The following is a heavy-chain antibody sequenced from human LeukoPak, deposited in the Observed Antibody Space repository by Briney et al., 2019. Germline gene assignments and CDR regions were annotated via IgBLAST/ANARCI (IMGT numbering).Heavy chain of an antibody. Sequence: GGSLRLSCAASGFTFTTYWMAWVRRAPGKGLEWVANIKQDGSEEYYMDSVKGRFTISRDNAKNSLYLQMSSLRAEDTAVYYCARVAAAVPDQWGQGTLVTVSS. D-gene: IGHD6-13*01. CDR2: IKQDGSEE. CDR1: GFTFTTYW. J-gene: IGHJ5*02. V-gene: IGHV3-7*04. CDR3: ARVAAAVPDQ.